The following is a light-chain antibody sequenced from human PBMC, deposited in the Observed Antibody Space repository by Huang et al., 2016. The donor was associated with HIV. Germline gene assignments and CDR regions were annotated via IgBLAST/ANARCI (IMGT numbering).Light chain of an antibody. Sequence: QLTQSPSSLSASVGDRVTITCRASQGISNTLAWYQQKPGKAPKLLIYDASSLQTGAPARCSGSGSGTYFTLTISSLQPEDCATYYCQQFNHYPLTFGGGTKVEIE. V-gene: IGKV1D-13*01. CDR2: DAS. J-gene: IGKJ4*01. CDR1: QGISNT. CDR3: QQFNHYPLT.